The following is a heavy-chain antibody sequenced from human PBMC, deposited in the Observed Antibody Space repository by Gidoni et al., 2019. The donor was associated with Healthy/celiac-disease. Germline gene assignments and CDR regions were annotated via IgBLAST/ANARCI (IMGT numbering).Heavy chain of an antibody. J-gene: IGHJ6*02. D-gene: IGHD3-22*01. Sequence: QLQLVQSGAEVQKPGASVKFSCKSSGYTFTGYYMQWARQAPGHGLEWLGWINPNSGGTNYAQKFQGWVTMTRDTSISTDYMELSRLRSDDTAVYYCARVPYDSRSWGMDVGGQGNTVTVSS. CDR2: INPNSGGT. V-gene: IGHV1-2*04. CDR3: ARVPYDSRSWGMDV. CDR1: GYTFTGYY.